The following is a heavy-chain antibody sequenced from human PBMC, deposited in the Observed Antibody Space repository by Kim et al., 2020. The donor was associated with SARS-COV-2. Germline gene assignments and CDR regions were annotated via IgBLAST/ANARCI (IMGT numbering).Heavy chain of an antibody. CDR2: IWYDGSNK. D-gene: IGHD6-13*01. V-gene: IGHV3-33*06. J-gene: IGHJ6*02. CDR1: GFTFSSYA. Sequence: GGSLRLSCAASGFTFSSYAMHWVRQAPGKGLEWVAVIWYDGSNKYYADSVKGRFTISRDNSKNTLYLQMNSLRAEDTAVYYCAKGPPSSWLPRQVVYYYGMDVWGQGTTVTVSS. CDR3: AKGPPSSWLPRQVVYYYGMDV.